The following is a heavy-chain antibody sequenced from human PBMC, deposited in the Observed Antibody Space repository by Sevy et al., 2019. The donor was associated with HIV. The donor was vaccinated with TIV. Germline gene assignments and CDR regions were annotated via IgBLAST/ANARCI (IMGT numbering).Heavy chain of an antibody. J-gene: IGHJ6*03. CDR2: IRSDGSKI. D-gene: IGHD2-8*01. CDR1: GVIFSSFG. Sequence: GGSLRLSCAASGVIFSSFGMHWVRQAPGKGLEWVAFIRSDGSKIYYGDSVKGRFTISRDNSKNTLYLQMNSLRGEDTGVYYCAKHYASLEAGYYMDVWGKGTTVTVSS. V-gene: IGHV3-30*02. CDR3: AKHYASLEAGYYMDV.